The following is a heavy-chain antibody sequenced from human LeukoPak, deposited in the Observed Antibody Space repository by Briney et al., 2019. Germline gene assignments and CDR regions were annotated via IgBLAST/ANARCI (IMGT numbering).Heavy chain of an antibody. V-gene: IGHV4-39*07. Sequence: SETLSLTCTVSGGSISSSSYYWGWIRQPPGKELEWIGSIYYSGSTYYNPSLKSRVTISVDTSKNQFSLKLSSVTAADTAVYYCARVRYNWNYGIDYWGQGTLVTVSS. D-gene: IGHD1-7*01. CDR1: GGSISSSSYY. CDR2: IYYSGST. CDR3: ARVRYNWNYGIDY. J-gene: IGHJ4*02.